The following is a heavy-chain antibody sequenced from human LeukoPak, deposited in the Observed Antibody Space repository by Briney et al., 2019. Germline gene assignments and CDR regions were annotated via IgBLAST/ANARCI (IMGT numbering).Heavy chain of an antibody. CDR2: IYTSGST. CDR3: ARDAPYYDSSGYQNYYYYYMGV. CDR1: GGSISSGSYY. D-gene: IGHD3-22*01. J-gene: IGHJ6*03. V-gene: IGHV4-61*02. Sequence: SQTLSLTCTVSGGSISSGSYYWSWIRQPAGKGLEWIGRIYTSGSTNYNPSLKSRVTISVDTSKNQFSLKLSSVTAADTAVYYCARDAPYYDSSGYQNYYYYYMGVWGKGTTVTVSS.